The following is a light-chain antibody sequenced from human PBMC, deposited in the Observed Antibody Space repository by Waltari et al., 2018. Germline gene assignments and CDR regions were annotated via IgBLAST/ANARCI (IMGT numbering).Light chain of an antibody. Sequence: QSVLTQPPSVSGTPGQPVTISCFGTNSNIGRNHVSWYQQLPGTAPKLLIYRDDQRPSGVPDRFSGSKSGTSASLAIRGLRSEDEADYYCAAWDDSLSVSYVFGSGTKVTV. J-gene: IGLJ1*01. CDR1: NSNIGRNH. CDR2: RDD. V-gene: IGLV1-47*01. CDR3: AAWDDSLSVSYV.